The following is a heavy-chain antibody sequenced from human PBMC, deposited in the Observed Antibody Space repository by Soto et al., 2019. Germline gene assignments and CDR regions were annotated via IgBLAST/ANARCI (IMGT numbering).Heavy chain of an antibody. V-gene: IGHV4-4*02. Sequence: PSETLSLTCGVSGVSIDSGYWLGWVRQPPGKDLEWLGDMSHGGSTNYNPSLKSRVTILVDTSKNQFSLKLSSVTAADTAVYYCARAPRGNYGYPSYFDYWGQGTLVTVSS. D-gene: IGHD3-10*01. CDR3: ARAPRGNYGYPSYFDY. CDR2: MSHGGST. J-gene: IGHJ4*02. CDR1: GVSIDSGYW.